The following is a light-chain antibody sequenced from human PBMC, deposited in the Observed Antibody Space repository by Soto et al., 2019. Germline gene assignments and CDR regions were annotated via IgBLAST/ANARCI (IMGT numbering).Light chain of an antibody. CDR3: QQRSNWPPT. Sequence: EIVLTQSPAILSLSPGERANLSCRASQSVSSFLAWYQQRPGQAPRLLIYDASNRATGIPAKFSGSGSGTDFTLTISTLEPEDFAVYYCQQRSNWPPTFGGGTKV. V-gene: IGKV3-11*01. CDR1: QSVSSF. CDR2: DAS. J-gene: IGKJ4*01.